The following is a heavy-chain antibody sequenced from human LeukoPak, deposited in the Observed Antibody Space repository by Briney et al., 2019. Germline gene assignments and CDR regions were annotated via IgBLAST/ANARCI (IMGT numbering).Heavy chain of an antibody. CDR3: ARVWGSIDY. D-gene: IGHD2-21*01. CDR2: MNPDSGHT. J-gene: IGHJ4*02. CDR1: GYTFTSYD. V-gene: IGHV1-8*01. Sequence: ASVKVSCKASGYTFTSYDINWVRQATGQELEWVGWMNPDSGHTGYAQEFQGRVTMTRDTSISTAYMELTSLTSEDTAVYYCARVWGSIDYWGQGTLVTVSS.